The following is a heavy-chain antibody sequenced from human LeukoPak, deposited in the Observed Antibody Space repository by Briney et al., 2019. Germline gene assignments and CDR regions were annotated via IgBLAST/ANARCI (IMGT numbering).Heavy chain of an antibody. CDR3: AKGGSSGYYRDAFDI. CDR2: ISWNSGSI. Sequence: PGRSLRLSCAASGFTFDDYAMHWVRQAPGKGLEWVSGISWNSGSIGYADSVKGRFTISRDNAKNSLYLQMNSLRAEVTALYYCAKGGSSGYYRDAFDIWGQGTMVTVSS. V-gene: IGHV3-9*01. J-gene: IGHJ3*02. CDR1: GFTFDDYA. D-gene: IGHD3-22*01.